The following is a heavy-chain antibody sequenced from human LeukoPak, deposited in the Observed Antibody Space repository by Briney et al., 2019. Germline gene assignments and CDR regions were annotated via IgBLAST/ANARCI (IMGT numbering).Heavy chain of an antibody. D-gene: IGHD4-11*01. V-gene: IGHV3-73*01. CDR1: GFTFSGSA. Sequence: XGSLRLSCAASGFTFSGSAMHWVRQASGKGLEWVGRIRSKANSYATAYAASVKGRFTISRDDSKNTAYLQMNSLKTEDTAVYYCTRQTSDNWFDPWGQGTLVTVSS. CDR3: TRQTSDNWFDP. J-gene: IGHJ5*02. CDR2: IRSKANSYAT.